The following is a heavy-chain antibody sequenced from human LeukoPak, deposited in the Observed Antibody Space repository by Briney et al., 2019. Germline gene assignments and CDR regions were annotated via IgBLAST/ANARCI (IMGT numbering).Heavy chain of an antibody. Sequence: GGSLRLSCAASGFTFSSYSMNWVRQAPGKGLEWVSSISSSSSYIYYADSVKGRFTISRDNDKNSLYLQMNSLRAEDTAVYYCARVRWFGESPDYWGQGTLVTVSS. V-gene: IGHV3-21*01. CDR2: ISSSSSYI. D-gene: IGHD3-10*01. CDR3: ARVRWFGESPDY. J-gene: IGHJ4*02. CDR1: GFTFSSYS.